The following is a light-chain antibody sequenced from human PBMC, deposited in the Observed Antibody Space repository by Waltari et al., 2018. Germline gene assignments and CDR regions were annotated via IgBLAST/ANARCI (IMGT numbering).Light chain of an antibody. Sequence: DSQMTQSPSSLSASVGDRLTITCRASRDISNSLAWYQQVAGKVPKLLISASSTLQSGVPSRFSGSGSGSDFTITINNLQPEDFATYYCQNYDKVPWTFGPGTRVDVK. CDR1: RDISNS. J-gene: IGKJ1*01. CDR2: ASS. V-gene: IGKV1-27*01. CDR3: QNYDKVPWT.